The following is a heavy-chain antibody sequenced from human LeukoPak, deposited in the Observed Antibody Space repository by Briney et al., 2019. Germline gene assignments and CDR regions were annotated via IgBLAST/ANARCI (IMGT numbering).Heavy chain of an antibody. J-gene: IGHJ6*03. Sequence: ASVKVSCKASGGTFSSYAISWVRQAPGQGLEWMGGIIPIFGTANYAQKFQGRVTITADESTSTAYMELSSLRSEDTAVYYCARADYGSGNPPDYYMDVWGKGTTVTISS. D-gene: IGHD3-10*01. CDR3: ARADYGSGNPPDYYMDV. CDR2: IIPIFGTA. CDR1: GGTFSSYA. V-gene: IGHV1-69*13.